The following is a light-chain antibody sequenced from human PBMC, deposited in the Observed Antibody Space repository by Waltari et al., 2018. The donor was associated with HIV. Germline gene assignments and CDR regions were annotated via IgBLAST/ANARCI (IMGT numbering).Light chain of an antibody. V-gene: IGLV1-40*01. Sequence: QSVLTQPPSVSGAPGQRVTISCTGSSSNIGAGYYVHWYQQLPGTAPKLPIYGNSSRPSGVPDRFAGSKSGTAASLAITGLQAEDEADYYCQSYDSSLSGSVFGGGTKLTVL. J-gene: IGLJ2*01. CDR1: SSNIGAGYY. CDR3: QSYDSSLSGSV. CDR2: GNS.